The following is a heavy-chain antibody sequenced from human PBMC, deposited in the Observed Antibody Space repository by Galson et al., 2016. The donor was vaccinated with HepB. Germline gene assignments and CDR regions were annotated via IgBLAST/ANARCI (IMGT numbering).Heavy chain of an antibody. V-gene: IGHV5-51*01. D-gene: IGHD1-14*01. CDR3: ARQMMGPGTYAAHPCDS. J-gene: IGHJ4*02. CDR2: IHPVDSDT. CDR1: GYRFTRYW. Sequence: QSGAEVTKPTESLKISCQASGYRFTRYWIGWVRQMPGKGLEWMGVIHPVDSDTRYSPSFQGQVTISVDTTTNTASLEWSSLKASDTAIYYGARQMMGPGTYAAHPCDSWGPGTLVTVS.